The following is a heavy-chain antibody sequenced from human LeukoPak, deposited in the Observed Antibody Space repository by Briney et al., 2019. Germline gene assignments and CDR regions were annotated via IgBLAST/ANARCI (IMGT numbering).Heavy chain of an antibody. Sequence: GGSLRLSCAASGFTFSSYSMNWLRQAPGKGLAWVSYISSSSGTIYYADSVKGRFTISRDNAKNSLYLQMNSLRAEDTAVYYCANQLLYYWGQGTLVTVSS. D-gene: IGHD2-2*01. V-gene: IGHV3-48*01. CDR2: ISSSSGTI. CDR3: ANQLLYY. CDR1: GFTFSSYS. J-gene: IGHJ4*02.